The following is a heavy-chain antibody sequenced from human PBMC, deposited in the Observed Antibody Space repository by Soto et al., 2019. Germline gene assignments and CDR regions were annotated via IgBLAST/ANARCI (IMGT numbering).Heavy chain of an antibody. CDR2: ISSSSSYI. J-gene: IGHJ6*02. Sequence: EVQLVESGGGLVKPGGSLRLSCAASGFTFSSYSMNWVRQAPGKGLEWVSSISSSSSYIYYADSVKGRFTISRDNAKNSLYLQMNSLRAEDTAVYYCEREWDTAYYGMDVWGQGTTVTVSS. D-gene: IGHD1-26*01. V-gene: IGHV3-21*01. CDR1: GFTFSSYS. CDR3: EREWDTAYYGMDV.